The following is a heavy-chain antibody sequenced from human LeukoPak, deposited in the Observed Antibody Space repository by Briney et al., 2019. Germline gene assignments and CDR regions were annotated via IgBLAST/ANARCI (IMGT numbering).Heavy chain of an antibody. V-gene: IGHV1-46*01. D-gene: IGHD3-10*01. J-gene: IGHJ4*02. CDR1: GYTFTSNY. CDR2: ISPSGGST. CDR3: AKDPGYGSGN. Sequence: ASVKVSCKAFGYTFTSNYMHWVRQAPGQGPEWMGVISPSGGSTTYAQKFQGGVTLTRDMSTSTDYLELSSLRSEDTAVYYCAKDPGYGSGNWGQGTLVTVSS.